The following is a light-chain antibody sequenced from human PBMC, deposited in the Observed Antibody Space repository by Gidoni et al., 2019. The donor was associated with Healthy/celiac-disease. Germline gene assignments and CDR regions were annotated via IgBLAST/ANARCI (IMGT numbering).Light chain of an antibody. CDR2: EVS. J-gene: IGLJ1*01. CDR3: SSYTSSSTLDV. Sequence: PGQSITISCTGTSSDVDGYNYVSWYQQHPGKAPKLMIYEVSNRPSGVSNRFSGSKSGNTASLTISGLQAEDEADYYCSSYTSSSTLDVFGTGTKVTVL. CDR1: SSDVDGYNY. V-gene: IGLV2-14*01.